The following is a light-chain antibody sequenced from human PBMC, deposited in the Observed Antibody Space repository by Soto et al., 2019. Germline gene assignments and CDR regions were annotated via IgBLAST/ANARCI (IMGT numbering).Light chain of an antibody. Sequence: DIQMTPSPSTLSASVGDRVTITCRASQSISSWLAWYQQKPGKAPKLLIYKASSLESGVPSRFSGSGSGTEFTLTISSLQPDDFAAYYCQQCNSYPWTFGQGTKVEIK. CDR1: QSISSW. J-gene: IGKJ1*01. CDR2: KAS. CDR3: QQCNSYPWT. V-gene: IGKV1-5*03.